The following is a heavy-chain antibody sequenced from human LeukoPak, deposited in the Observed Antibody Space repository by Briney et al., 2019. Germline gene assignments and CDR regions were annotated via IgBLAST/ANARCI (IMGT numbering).Heavy chain of an antibody. V-gene: IGHV3-11*06. D-gene: IGHD6-19*01. CDR1: GFTFSDYY. CDR2: ISSISSYT. J-gene: IGHJ4*02. Sequence: KPGGSLRLSCAASGFTFSDYYMSWIRQAPGKGREWGSYISSISSYTNYADSVKGRFTISRDNAKNSLYLQMNSLRAEDTAVYYCARDRSRYSSGPEDFDYWGQGTLVTVSS. CDR3: ARDRSRYSSGPEDFDY.